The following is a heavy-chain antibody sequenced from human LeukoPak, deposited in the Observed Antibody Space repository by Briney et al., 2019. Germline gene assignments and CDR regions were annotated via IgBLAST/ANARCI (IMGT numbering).Heavy chain of an antibody. D-gene: IGHD6-13*01. CDR2: IYYSGST. CDR1: GGSISSHY. Sequence: PSETLSLTCTVSGGSISSHYWSWIRQPPGKGLEWIGYIYYSGSTNYNPSLKSRVTISVDTSKNQFSLKLSSVTAADTAVYYCARGYSSSWYFDYWGQGTLVTVSS. J-gene: IGHJ4*02. CDR3: ARGYSSSWYFDY. V-gene: IGHV4-59*11.